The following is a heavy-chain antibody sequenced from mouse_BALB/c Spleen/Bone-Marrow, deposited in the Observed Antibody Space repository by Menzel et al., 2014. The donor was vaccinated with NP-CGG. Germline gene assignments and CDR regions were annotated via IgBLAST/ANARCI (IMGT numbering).Heavy chain of an antibody. Sequence: VKLMESGAELVRPGTSVKVSCKASGYAFTNYLIEWVKQRPVQGLEWIGVINPGSGGANYNAEFKGKATLTADKSSSTAYMQLSSLTSDDSAVYFCAREWTARAVDYWSQGTTLTVSS. CDR3: AREWTARAVDY. CDR1: GYAFTNYL. D-gene: IGHD3-2*01. V-gene: IGHV1-54*01. J-gene: IGHJ2*01. CDR2: INPGSGGA.